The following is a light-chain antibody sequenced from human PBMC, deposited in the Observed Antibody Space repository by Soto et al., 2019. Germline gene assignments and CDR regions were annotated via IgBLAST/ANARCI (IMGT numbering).Light chain of an antibody. Sequence: DIQMTQYKSAMSASVGDRVTITCRASQGISNYLAWFQQKPGKVPKRLIYGASSLQGGVPSRFSGSGSGTEFTLTISSLQPEDFATYYCPQHNSYPLTSSGGT. CDR1: QGISNY. V-gene: IGKV1-17*03. J-gene: IGKJ4*01. CDR2: GAS. CDR3: PQHNSYPLT.